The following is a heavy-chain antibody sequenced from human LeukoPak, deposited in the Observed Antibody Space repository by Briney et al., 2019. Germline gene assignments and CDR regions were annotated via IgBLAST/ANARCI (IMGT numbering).Heavy chain of an antibody. CDR1: GGSFSGYY. D-gene: IGHD7-27*01. CDR2: INHSGST. Sequence: SETLSLTCAVYGGSFSGYYWSWIRQPPGKGLEWIGEINHSGSTNYNPSLTSRVTISVDTSKNQFSLKLSSVTAADTAVYYCARGLVLGYWGQGTLVTVSS. CDR3: ARGLVLGY. J-gene: IGHJ4*02. V-gene: IGHV4-34*01.